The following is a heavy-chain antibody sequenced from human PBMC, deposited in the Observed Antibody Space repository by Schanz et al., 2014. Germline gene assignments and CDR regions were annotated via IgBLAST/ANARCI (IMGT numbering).Heavy chain of an antibody. CDR2: IKRDGSEK. D-gene: IGHD3-3*01. CDR3: VRDSFFAFDY. V-gene: IGHV3-7*01. Sequence: GQLVESGGGVVQPGGSLRLSCAASGFSFSTYWMSWVRQAPGKGLEWVANIKRDGSEKNYLDSVKGRFTMSRDNAKNSVFLQMNSLRAEDTAVYYCVRDSFFAFDYWGQGTLVTVSS. CDR1: GFSFSTYW. J-gene: IGHJ4*02.